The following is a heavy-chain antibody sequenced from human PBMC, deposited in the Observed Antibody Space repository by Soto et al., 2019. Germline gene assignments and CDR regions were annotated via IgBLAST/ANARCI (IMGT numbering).Heavy chain of an antibody. CDR1: GFTFSSYG. CDR3: VRERSYSAHDAFDI. V-gene: IGHV3-33*01. J-gene: IGHJ3*02. D-gene: IGHD3-10*01. Sequence: QVQLVESGGGVVQPGRSLRLSCAASGFTFSSYGMHWVRQAPGKGLEWVAVIWYDGSNKYYADSVKGRFTISRDNSKNTLYLQMNSLRAEDTAVYYCVRERSYSAHDAFDIWGQGTMVTVSS. CDR2: IWYDGSNK.